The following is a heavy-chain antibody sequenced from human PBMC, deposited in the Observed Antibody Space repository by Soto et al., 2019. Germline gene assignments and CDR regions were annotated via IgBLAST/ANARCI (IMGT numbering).Heavy chain of an antibody. CDR1: GGSFSGYY. J-gene: IGHJ6*03. V-gene: IGHV4-34*01. Sequence: SETMSLTCAVDGGSFSGYYLSWIRQPPGKGLEWIGEINHSGSTNYNPSLKSRVTISVDTSKNQFSLKLSSVTAADTAVYYCARGLYGSGSLRYYYYYMDVWGKGTTVTVSS. CDR2: INHSGST. D-gene: IGHD3-10*01. CDR3: ARGLYGSGSLRYYYYYMDV.